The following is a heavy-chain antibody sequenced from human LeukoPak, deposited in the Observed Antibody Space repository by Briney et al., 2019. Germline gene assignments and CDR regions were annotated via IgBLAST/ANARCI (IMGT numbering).Heavy chain of an antibody. J-gene: IGHJ4*02. D-gene: IGHD3-22*01. CDR1: GGSISSSSYY. Sequence: SETLSLTCTVSGGSISSSSYYWGWIRQPPGTGLEWIGSIYYSGSTYYNPSLKSRVTISVDTSKNQFSLKLSSVTAADTAVYYCARGGRVVITKFDYWGQGTLVTVSS. CDR3: ARGGRVVITKFDY. CDR2: IYYSGST. V-gene: IGHV4-39*07.